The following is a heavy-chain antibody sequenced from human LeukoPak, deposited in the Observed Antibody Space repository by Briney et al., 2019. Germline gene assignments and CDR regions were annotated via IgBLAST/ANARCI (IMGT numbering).Heavy chain of an antibody. CDR2: IYYSGST. CDR1: GGSISSSSYY. CDR3: ARGSFDCSSSSCSFWFDP. D-gene: IGHD2-2*01. Sequence: PSETLSLTCTVSGGSISSSSYYWGWIRQPPGKGLEWIGYIYYSGSTNYNPSLKSRVTISVDTSKNQFSLKLSSVTAADTAVYYCARGSFDCSSSSCSFWFDPWGQGTLVTVSS. J-gene: IGHJ5*02. V-gene: IGHV4-61*05.